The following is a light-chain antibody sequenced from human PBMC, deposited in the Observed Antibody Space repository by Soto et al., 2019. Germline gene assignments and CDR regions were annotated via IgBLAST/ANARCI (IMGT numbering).Light chain of an antibody. Sequence: AIQLTQSPSSLSASVGDRVTITCRGSQGINSALAWYQQKPGKAPKLLIYDASILKSGVPSRFSGSGSGTDFTLTISSLQPADFATYFCQQLIDYPYTFGQGTKLEIK. V-gene: IGKV1D-13*01. J-gene: IGKJ2*01. CDR2: DAS. CDR1: QGINSA. CDR3: QQLIDYPYT.